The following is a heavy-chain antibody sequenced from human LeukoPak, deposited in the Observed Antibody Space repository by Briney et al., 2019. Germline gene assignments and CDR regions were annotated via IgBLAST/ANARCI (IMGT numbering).Heavy chain of an antibody. D-gene: IGHD3-9*01. CDR1: GFTFNSYA. V-gene: IGHV3-23*01. CDR2: IGGSGDGT. J-gene: IGHJ4*02. Sequence: GGSLRLSCAASGFTFNSYAMIWVRQAPGKGLEFVSGIGGSGDGTYHADSVKGRFTISRDNSKNTLYLQLNRLRAEDTAKYFCAKDMTYDRENTGYYFDNWGQGTLVTVSS. CDR3: AKDMTYDRENTGYYFDN.